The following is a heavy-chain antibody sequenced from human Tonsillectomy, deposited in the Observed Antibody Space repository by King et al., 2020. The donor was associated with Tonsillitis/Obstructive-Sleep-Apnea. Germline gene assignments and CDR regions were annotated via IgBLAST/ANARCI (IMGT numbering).Heavy chain of an antibody. Sequence: QLVQSGAEVKKPGASVKVSCKASGYTFTSYYIHWVRQAPGQGLEWMGIINPSGGSTSYAQKFQGRVTMTRDTSAGTVYMGLSSLRSEETAVYYWARDGSVATRPLDYWGQGTLVTVSS. V-gene: IGHV1-46*01. CDR3: ARDGSVATRPLDY. J-gene: IGHJ4*02. D-gene: IGHD6-6*01. CDR2: INPSGGST. CDR1: GYTFTSYY.